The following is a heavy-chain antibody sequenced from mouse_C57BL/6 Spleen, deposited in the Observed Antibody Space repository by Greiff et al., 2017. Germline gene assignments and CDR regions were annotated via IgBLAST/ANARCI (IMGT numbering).Heavy chain of an antibody. Sequence: QVQLQQPGAELVMPGASVKLSCKASGYTFTSYWMHWVKQRPGQGLEWIGEIDPSDSYTNYNQKFKGKSTLTVEKSSSTTYMQLSSLTSEDSAVYYCARGGNPRYGDDWGQGTTLTVSS. CDR3: ARGGNPRYGDD. CDR2: IDPSDSYT. V-gene: IGHV1-69*01. D-gene: IGHD2-14*01. J-gene: IGHJ2*01. CDR1: GYTFTSYW.